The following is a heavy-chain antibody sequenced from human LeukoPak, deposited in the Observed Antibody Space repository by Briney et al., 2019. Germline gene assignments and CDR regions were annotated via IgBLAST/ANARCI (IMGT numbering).Heavy chain of an antibody. Sequence: GAGVKVSRKSSGYTFTSYGFSWVRQPPGQGIEWMGCISVYNGNTNYAQKLQGRVTMTTDTSTSTAYMEVRSLRSDDTAVYYCARAIRRGGDPRRGAFDIWGQGTMVTVSS. D-gene: IGHD4-17*01. V-gene: IGHV1-18*01. CDR3: ARAIRRGGDPRRGAFDI. CDR1: GYTFTSYG. CDR2: ISVYNGNT. J-gene: IGHJ3*02.